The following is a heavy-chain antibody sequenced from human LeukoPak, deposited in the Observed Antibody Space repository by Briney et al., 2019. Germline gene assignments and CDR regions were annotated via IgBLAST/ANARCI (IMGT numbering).Heavy chain of an antibody. V-gene: IGHV1-18*01. D-gene: IGHD3-3*01. CDR3: ARETASGYLGFDF. J-gene: IGHJ4*02. CDR1: GYTFTSYG. Sequence: ASVKVSCKASGYTFTSYGITWVRQAPGQGLEWMGWISAYGHTKLARNLQARVTVTIDTSTTTAYMELRSLSSDDTAVYFCARETASGYLGFDFWGQGTLITVSS. CDR2: ISAYGHT.